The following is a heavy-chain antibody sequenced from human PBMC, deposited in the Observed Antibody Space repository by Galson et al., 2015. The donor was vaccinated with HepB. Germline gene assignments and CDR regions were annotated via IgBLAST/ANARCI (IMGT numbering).Heavy chain of an antibody. J-gene: IGHJ4*02. CDR2: INPSGGST. D-gene: IGHD4-11*01. CDR1: GYTFTRYY. CDR3: ARTGQDDYINYALDN. V-gene: IGHV1-46*01. Sequence: SVKVSCKASGYTFTRYYIHWVQQAPGQGLEWMGIINPSGGSTSYAQKFQGRVTMTRDTSTSTVYMEVSSLRSEDTAVFYCARTGQDDYINYALDNWGQGTLVTVSS.